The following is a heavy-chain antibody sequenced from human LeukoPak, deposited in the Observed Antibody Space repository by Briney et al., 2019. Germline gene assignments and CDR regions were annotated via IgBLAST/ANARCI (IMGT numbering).Heavy chain of an antibody. D-gene: IGHD5-18*01. J-gene: IGHJ4*02. CDR2: IKQHGTEK. CDR1: GFTFSSYG. CDR3: ARARRYSYGSYYFDY. V-gene: IGHV3-7*01. Sequence: GGSLRLSCAASGFTFSSYGMHWVRQAPGKGLEWVANIKQHGTEKYYVDSVKGRFTISRDNAKNSLYLQMNSLRAEDTAVYYCARARRYSYGSYYFDYWGQGTLVTVSS.